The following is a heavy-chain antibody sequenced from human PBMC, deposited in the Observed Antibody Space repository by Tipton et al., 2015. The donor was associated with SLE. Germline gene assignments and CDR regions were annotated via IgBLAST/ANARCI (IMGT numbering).Heavy chain of an antibody. V-gene: IGHV3-11*06. Sequence: SLRLSCAASGFTFSDYYMSWIRQAPGKGLEWVSYISSSSSYTNYADSVKGRFTISRDNAKNSLYLQMNSLRAEDTAVYYCARDRDSYYYYMDVWGKGTTVTVSS. D-gene: IGHD3/OR15-3a*01. J-gene: IGHJ6*03. CDR2: ISSSSSYT. CDR3: ARDRDSYYYYMDV. CDR1: GFTFSDYY.